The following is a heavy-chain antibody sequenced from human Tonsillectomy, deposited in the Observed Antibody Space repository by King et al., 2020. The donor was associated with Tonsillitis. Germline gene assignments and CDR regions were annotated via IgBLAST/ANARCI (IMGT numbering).Heavy chain of an antibody. CDR1: GGSISSSSYY. CDR2: IYYSGST. Sequence: QLQESGPGLVKPSETLSLTCTVSGGSISSSSYYWGWIRQPPGKGLEWIGSIYYSGSTYYNPSLKSRVTISVDTSKNQFSLKLSSVTAADTAVYYCANQITAAGTLGALDYWGQGTLVTVSS. CDR3: ANQITAAGTLGALDY. D-gene: IGHD6-13*01. J-gene: IGHJ4*02. V-gene: IGHV4-39*01.